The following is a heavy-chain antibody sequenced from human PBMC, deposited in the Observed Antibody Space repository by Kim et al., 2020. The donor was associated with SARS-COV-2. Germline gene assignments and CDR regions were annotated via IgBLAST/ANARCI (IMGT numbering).Heavy chain of an antibody. CDR2: ISISPSSSYI. J-gene: IGHJ4*02. Sequence: GGSLRLSCAASGFTFSSHTMNWVRQAPGKGLEWISSISISPSSSYIYYTDSVKGRFTISRDNAKNSLYLQMNSLRVEDTAVYYWSRGRLIGHCSGGSCSFTPCDYWGQGTLVTVSS. CDR1: GFTFSSHT. CDR3: SRGRLIGHCSGGSCSFTPCDY. V-gene: IGHV3-21*06. D-gene: IGHD2-15*01.